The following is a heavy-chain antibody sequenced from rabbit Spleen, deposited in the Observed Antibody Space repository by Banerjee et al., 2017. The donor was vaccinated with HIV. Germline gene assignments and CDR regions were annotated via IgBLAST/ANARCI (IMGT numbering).Heavy chain of an antibody. V-gene: IGHV1S45*01. Sequence: QEQLEESGGDLVKPGASLTLTCTASGFSFTNNYYMCWVRQAPGKGLEWIACIYGGISGSTAYASWVKGRFTVSKTSSTTVTLQMTSLTAADTATYFCARGSATMTMVITGYYFNLWGPGTLVTVS. J-gene: IGHJ4*01. CDR1: GFSFTNNYY. D-gene: IGHD2-1*01. CDR2: IYGGISGST. CDR3: ARGSATMTMVITGYYFNL.